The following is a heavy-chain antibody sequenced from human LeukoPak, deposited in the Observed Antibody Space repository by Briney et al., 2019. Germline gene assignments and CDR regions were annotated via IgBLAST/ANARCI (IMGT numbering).Heavy chain of an antibody. CDR3: SRDVCTSPRCLLYFAS. J-gene: IGHJ4*02. D-gene: IGHD2-8*01. V-gene: IGHV3-23*01. CDR2: LSGFNT. Sequence: QAGGSLRLSCTTSGFAFNNYAKHWVRQAPGEGREWFAGLSGFNTYYAPSLKGRFTIFRDNSKNALYLELDRLGADDTAVYSWSRDVCTSPRCLLYFASWGQVTLVTVSS. CDR1: GFAFNNYA.